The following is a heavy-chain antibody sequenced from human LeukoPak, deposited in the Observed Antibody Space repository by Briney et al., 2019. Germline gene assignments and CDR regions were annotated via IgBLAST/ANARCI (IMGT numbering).Heavy chain of an antibody. CDR3: AREAPMAV. D-gene: IGHD3-10*01. J-gene: IGHJ4*02. V-gene: IGHV4-4*07. CDR1: GGSIPNYY. Sequence: SETLSPTCAVSGGSIPNYYWSWIRQPAGKGLEWIGRTSASGSTNYNPSLKSRVTMSADTSKNQFSLKLTSVTAADTAVYYCAREAPMAVWGQGTLVTVSS. CDR2: TSASGST.